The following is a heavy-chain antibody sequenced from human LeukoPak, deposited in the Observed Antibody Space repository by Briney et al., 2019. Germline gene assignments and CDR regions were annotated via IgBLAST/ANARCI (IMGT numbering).Heavy chain of an antibody. Sequence: PSETLSLTCTVSGGSISSGGYYWSWIRQHPGKGLEWIGEINHSGSTNYNPSLKSRVTISVDTSKNQFSLKLSSVTAADTAVYYCATETTSDFDYFDYWGQGTLVTVSS. J-gene: IGHJ4*02. CDR2: INHSGST. V-gene: IGHV4-31*03. CDR3: ATETTSDFDYFDY. CDR1: GGSISSGGYY. D-gene: IGHD3/OR15-3a*01.